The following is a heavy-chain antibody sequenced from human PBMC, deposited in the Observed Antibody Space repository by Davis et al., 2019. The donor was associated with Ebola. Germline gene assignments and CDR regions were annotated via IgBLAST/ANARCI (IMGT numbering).Heavy chain of an antibody. CDR3: ARDHSNYARDNWFDP. J-gene: IGHJ5*02. CDR1: GYTFTGYY. D-gene: IGHD4-11*01. V-gene: IGHV1-2*04. CDR2: INPNSGGT. Sequence: ASVKVSCKASGYTFTGYYMHWVRQAPGQGLEWMGWINPNSGGTNYAQKFQGWVTMTRDTSISTAYMELSRPRSDDTAVYYCARDHSNYARDNWFDPWGQGTLVTVSS.